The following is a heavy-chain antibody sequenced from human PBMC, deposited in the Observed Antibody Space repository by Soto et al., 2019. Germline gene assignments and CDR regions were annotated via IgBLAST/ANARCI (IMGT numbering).Heavy chain of an antibody. CDR3: ARGFRVAATRWWFDP. CDR1: GYTFTSYD. V-gene: IGHV1-18*01. D-gene: IGHD2-15*01. Sequence: QVQLVQSGAEVKKPGASVKVSCKASGYTFTSYDITWVRQAPGQGLEWMGWISTYNGNTNYAQKLQGRVTMTTDTSTSTAYMELRSLRSDDTAVYYCARGFRVAATRWWFDPWGQGTLVTVSS. CDR2: ISTYNGNT. J-gene: IGHJ5*02.